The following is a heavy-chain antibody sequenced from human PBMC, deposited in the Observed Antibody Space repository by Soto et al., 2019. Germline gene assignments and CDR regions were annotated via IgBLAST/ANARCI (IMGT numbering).Heavy chain of an antibody. V-gene: IGHV3-30-3*01. Sequence: QVQLVESGGGVVQPGRSLRLSCAASGFTFSSYAMHWVRQATGKGLEWVAVISYDGSNKYYADSVKGRFTISRDNSKNTLYLQMNSLRAEDTAVYYCAREGYSGYDFLYGMDVWGQGTTGTVSS. CDR3: AREGYSGYDFLYGMDV. J-gene: IGHJ6*02. CDR2: ISYDGSNK. D-gene: IGHD5-12*01. CDR1: GFTFSSYA.